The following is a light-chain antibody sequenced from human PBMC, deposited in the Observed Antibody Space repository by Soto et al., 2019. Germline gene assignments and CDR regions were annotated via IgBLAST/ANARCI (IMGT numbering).Light chain of an antibody. CDR3: GSWDSSLYAVV. CDR1: SSNIGKNF. V-gene: IGLV1-51*01. CDR2: DIN. J-gene: IGLJ2*01. Sequence: QSVLTQPPSVSAAPGQKVTISCSGSSSNIGKNFVSWYQQLPGTAPKLVVYDINKRPSGIPDRFSVSKSGTSATLAITGLQTGDEADYYCGSWDSSLYAVVFGGGTQLTVL.